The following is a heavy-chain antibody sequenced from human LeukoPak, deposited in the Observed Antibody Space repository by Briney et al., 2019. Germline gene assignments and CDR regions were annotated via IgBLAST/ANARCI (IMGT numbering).Heavy chain of an antibody. Sequence: SQTLSLTCAISGDRVSSNSAAWNWIRQSPSRGLEWLGRTYYRSKWYNDYAVSVKSRITVSPDTSENQFSLQLNSVTPEDTAVYYCARERKTFDNSWYSAFDIWGQGTMVTVSS. CDR2: TYYRSKWYN. D-gene: IGHD3-16*01. J-gene: IGHJ3*02. V-gene: IGHV6-1*01. CDR3: ARERKTFDNSWYSAFDI. CDR1: GDRVSSNSAA.